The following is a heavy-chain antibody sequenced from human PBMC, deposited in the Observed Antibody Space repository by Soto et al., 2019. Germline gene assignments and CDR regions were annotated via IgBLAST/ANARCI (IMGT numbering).Heavy chain of an antibody. CDR2: INHSGVT. CDR1: GESFSAYY. D-gene: IGHD2-2*02. CDR3: ARSATQCSSTSCYTVSLDY. J-gene: IGHJ4*02. Sequence: SETLSLTCGVYGESFSAYYWSWIRRPPGKGLEWIGDINHSGVTNYNPSLKSRVIISVDTSKNQFSLKLTSVTVADTAVYYCARSATQCSSTSCYTVSLDYWGQGTLVTVSS. V-gene: IGHV4-34*01.